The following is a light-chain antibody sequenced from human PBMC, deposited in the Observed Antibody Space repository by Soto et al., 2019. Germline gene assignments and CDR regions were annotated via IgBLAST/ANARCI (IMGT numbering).Light chain of an antibody. V-gene: IGKV1-17*01. J-gene: IGKJ1*01. Sequence: DIQMTQSPSSLSASVGDRVTITCRASQGIGNRLGWYQHNPGKAPKRLIYAASSLQSGVPSRFSGSGSGTESTPPINGRQPEDLEPYSGLNNYISPRTFAKGTK. CDR3: LNNYISPRT. CDR2: AAS. CDR1: QGIGNR.